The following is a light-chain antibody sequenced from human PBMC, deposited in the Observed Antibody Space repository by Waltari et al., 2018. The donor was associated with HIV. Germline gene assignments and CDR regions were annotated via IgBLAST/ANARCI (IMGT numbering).Light chain of an antibody. CDR3: SAWDSSLTAWV. Sequence: QAGLTQPPSEPTGLRPTATPTCTGNSNTVGNEGAAWLQIPQGHPPKLLSFRNNNRPSGISERVSASRSGNTASLTITGLQPEDEADYYCSAWDSSLTAWVFGGGTKLTVL. J-gene: IGLJ3*02. CDR1: SNTVGNEG. CDR2: RNN. V-gene: IGLV10-54*01.